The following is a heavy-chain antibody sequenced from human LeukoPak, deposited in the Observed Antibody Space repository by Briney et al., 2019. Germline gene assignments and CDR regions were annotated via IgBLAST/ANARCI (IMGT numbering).Heavy chain of an antibody. CDR1: GGSFSGSY. CDR3: ARGRGFCSSTSCYYIDY. D-gene: IGHD2-2*01. Sequence: SETLSLTCAVYGGSFSGSYWSWMRQPPGKGLEWIGEINHSGSTNYNPSLKSRVTISVDTSKIQFSLKLSSVTAADTAVYYCARGRGFCSSTSCYYIDYWGQEPWSPSPQ. J-gene: IGHJ4*01. V-gene: IGHV4-34*01. CDR2: INHSGST.